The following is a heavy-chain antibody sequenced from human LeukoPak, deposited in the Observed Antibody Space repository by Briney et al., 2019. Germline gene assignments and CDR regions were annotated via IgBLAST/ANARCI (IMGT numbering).Heavy chain of an antibody. D-gene: IGHD5-12*01. CDR2: ISSSSSYI. V-gene: IGHV3-21*01. CDR1: GFTFSSYS. CDR3: ARVVATIGGLPDY. J-gene: IGHJ4*02. Sequence: EGSLRLSCAASGFTFSSYSMNWVRQAPGKGLEWVSSISSSSSYIYYADSVKGRFTISRDNAKNSLYLQMNSLRAEDTAVYYCARVVATIGGLPDYWGQGTLVTVSS.